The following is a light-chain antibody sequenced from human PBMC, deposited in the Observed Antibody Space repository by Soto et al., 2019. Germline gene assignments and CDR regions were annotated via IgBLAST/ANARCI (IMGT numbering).Light chain of an antibody. CDR3: SSYTSSRTHVV. Sequence: QSALTQPASVSGSPGQSITISCTGTSADVGGYNFVSWYQHHPGKAPKLMIYDVSNRPSGVSNRFSGSKSANTASLTISGLQAEGEADYYCSSYTSSRTHVVFGGGTKLTVL. J-gene: IGLJ2*01. V-gene: IGLV2-14*03. CDR2: DVS. CDR1: SADVGGYNF.